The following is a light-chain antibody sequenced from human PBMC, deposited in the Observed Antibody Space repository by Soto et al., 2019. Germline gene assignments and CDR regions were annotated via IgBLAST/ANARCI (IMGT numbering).Light chain of an antibody. CDR2: DAS. CDR1: QSISSW. CDR3: HQYNSY. J-gene: IGKJ2*01. Sequence: DIQMTQSPSTLSASVGDRVTITCRASQSISSWLAWFQQKPGKAPKLLIYDASSLESGVPSRFSGSGSGTEFTLTISSLQPDDFATYYCHQYNSYFGQGTKLEIK. V-gene: IGKV1-5*01.